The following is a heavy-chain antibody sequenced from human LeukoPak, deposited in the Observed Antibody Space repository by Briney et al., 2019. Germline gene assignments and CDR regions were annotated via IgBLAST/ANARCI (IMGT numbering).Heavy chain of an antibody. V-gene: IGHV3-23*01. CDR3: AKAIWFGELPHAFDI. J-gene: IGHJ3*02. CDR1: GFTFSSYA. Sequence: PGGSLRLSCAASGFTFSSYAMSWVRQAPGKGLEWVSAISGSGGSTYYADSVKGRFTISRDNSKNTLYLQTNSLRAEDTAVYYCAKAIWFGELPHAFDIWGQGTMVTVSS. CDR2: ISGSGGST. D-gene: IGHD3-10*01.